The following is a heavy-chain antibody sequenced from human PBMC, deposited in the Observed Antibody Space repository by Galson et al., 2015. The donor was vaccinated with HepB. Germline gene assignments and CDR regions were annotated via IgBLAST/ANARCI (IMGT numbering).Heavy chain of an antibody. CDR3: ARDLRGITYYGDPVYYYYYMDV. CDR2: IIPILGIA. Sequence: SVKVSCKASGGTFSSYTISWVRQAPGQGLEWMGRIIPILGIANYAQKFQGRVTITADESTSTAYMELSSLRSEDTAVYYCARDLRGITYYGDPVYYYYYMDVWGKGTTVTVSS. J-gene: IGHJ6*03. CDR1: GGTFSSYT. D-gene: IGHD4-17*01. V-gene: IGHV1-69*04.